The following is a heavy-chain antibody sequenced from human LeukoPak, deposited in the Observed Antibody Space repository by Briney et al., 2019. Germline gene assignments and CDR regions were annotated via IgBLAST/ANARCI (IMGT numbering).Heavy chain of an antibody. CDR1: TDSFSSHY. D-gene: IGHD6-19*01. J-gene: IGHJ4*02. V-gene: IGHV4-59*08. CDR2: ISYIGST. CDR3: ARGRFHSSGWGNYFDY. Sequence: SETLSLTCAVSTDSFSSHYWTWIRQPPGKGLEWIGYISYIGSTNYNPSLKSRVTISIDTSKNQFSLKLSSVTAADTAAYYCARGRFHSSGWGNYFDYWGQGTLVTVSS.